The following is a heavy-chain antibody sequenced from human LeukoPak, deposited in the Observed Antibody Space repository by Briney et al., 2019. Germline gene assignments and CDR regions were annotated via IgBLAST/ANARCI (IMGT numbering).Heavy chain of an antibody. V-gene: IGHV1-8*02. CDR1: GGTFSSYA. J-gene: IGHJ4*02. CDR3: ARVGIAASEFDY. CDR2: MNPNSGNT. D-gene: IGHD6-13*01. Sequence: ASVKVSCKASGGTFSSYAISWVRQATGQGLEWMGWMNPNSGNTGYAQKFQGRVTMTRNTSISTTYMELSSLRSEDTAVYYCARVGIAASEFDYWGQGTLVTVSS.